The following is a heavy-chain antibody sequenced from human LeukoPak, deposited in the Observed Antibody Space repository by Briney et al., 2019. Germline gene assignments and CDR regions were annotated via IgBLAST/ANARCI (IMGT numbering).Heavy chain of an antibody. Sequence: GSLRLSCAASGFTFSSYSMNWVRQPPGKGLEWIGEINHSGSTNYNPSLKSRVTISVDTSKNQFSLKLSSVTAADTAVYYCASGRTYGGSYWIYYFDYWGQGTLVTVSS. D-gene: IGHD1-26*01. J-gene: IGHJ4*02. CDR2: INHSGST. CDR3: ASGRTYGGSYWIYYFDY. V-gene: IGHV4-34*01. CDR1: GFTFSSYS.